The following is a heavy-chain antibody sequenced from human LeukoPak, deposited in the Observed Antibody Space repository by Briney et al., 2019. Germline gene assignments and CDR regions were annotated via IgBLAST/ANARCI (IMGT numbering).Heavy chain of an antibody. CDR1: GGTFNNSA. Sequence: SVKVSCKTSGGTFNNSAISWVRQAPGQGLEWLGGIMPLFGTAGYAQKIQGRNTITKDESTRTVYLELTSLTSDDTAVYYCARDVHGDYGSGWFDPWGQGTLVSVSS. CDR2: IMPLFGTA. J-gene: IGHJ5*02. V-gene: IGHV1-69*05. CDR3: ARDVHGDYGSGWFDP. D-gene: IGHD4-17*01.